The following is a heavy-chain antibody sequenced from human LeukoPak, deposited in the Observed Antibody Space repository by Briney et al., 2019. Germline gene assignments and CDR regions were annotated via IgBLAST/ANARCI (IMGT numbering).Heavy chain of an antibody. CDR1: GFTFSSYG. D-gene: IGHD1-26*01. CDR3: AKAVGASRPFDY. CDR2: ISYDGSNK. J-gene: IGHJ4*02. Sequence: GGSLRLSCAASGFTFSSYGMHWVRQAPGKGLEWVAVISYDGSNKYYADSVKGRFTISRDNSKNTLDLHMKSLRGEDAALYYCAKAVGASRPFDYWGQGTLVTVSS. V-gene: IGHV3-30*18.